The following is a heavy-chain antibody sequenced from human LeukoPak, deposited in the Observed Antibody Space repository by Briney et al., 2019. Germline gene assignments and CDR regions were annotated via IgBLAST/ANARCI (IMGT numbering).Heavy chain of an antibody. CDR3: AKSGPPSRDYYYYMDV. CDR2: IIPIFGTA. CDR1: GYTFISYG. V-gene: IGHV1-69*05. J-gene: IGHJ6*03. Sequence: GASVKGSCKASGYTFISYGISWVRQAPGQGLEWMGGIIPIFGTANYAQKFQGRVTITTDESTSTAYMELNSLQSEDTAVYYCAKSGPPSRDYYYYMDVWGEGTMVTVSS.